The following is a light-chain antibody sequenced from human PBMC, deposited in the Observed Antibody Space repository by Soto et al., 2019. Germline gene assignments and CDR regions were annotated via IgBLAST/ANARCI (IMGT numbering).Light chain of an antibody. Sequence: DILLTQSPSSLSASVGDRVTITCRASESISFYLNWYQQKPGKPPKLLIYAASNLFSGVPSRFSASGHGTDFTLTISSLQREDFATYYCQQNYSTFGHGTKVEMK. CDR2: AAS. CDR1: ESISFY. V-gene: IGKV1-39*01. CDR3: QQNYST. J-gene: IGKJ1*01.